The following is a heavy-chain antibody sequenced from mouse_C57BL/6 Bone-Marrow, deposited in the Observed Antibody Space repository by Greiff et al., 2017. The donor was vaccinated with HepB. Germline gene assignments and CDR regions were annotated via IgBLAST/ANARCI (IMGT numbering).Heavy chain of an antibody. Sequence: VQRVESGAELVRPGASVTLSCKASGYTFTDYEMHWVKQTPVHGLEWIGAIDPETGGTAYNQKFKGKAILTADKSSSTAYMELRSLTSEDSAVYYCTRGYYYGSSYWGQGTTLTVSS. J-gene: IGHJ2*01. CDR3: TRGYYYGSSY. CDR1: GYTFTDYE. V-gene: IGHV1-15*01. CDR2: IDPETGGT. D-gene: IGHD1-1*01.